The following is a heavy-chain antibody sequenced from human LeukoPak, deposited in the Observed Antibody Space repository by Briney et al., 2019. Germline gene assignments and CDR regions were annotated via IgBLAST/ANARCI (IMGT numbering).Heavy chain of an antibody. J-gene: IGHJ4*02. CDR1: GFTFSTYS. V-gene: IGHV3-48*02. Sequence: GGSLRLSCAALGFTFSTYSMNWVRQAPGKGLEWVSYISTGSSNIYYADSVKGRFTISRDNAKNSLYLEMNSLRDDDTAVYYCATATTRGYSGFAGGWGQGTLVTVSS. D-gene: IGHD5-12*01. CDR2: ISTGSSNI. CDR3: ATATTRGYSGFAGG.